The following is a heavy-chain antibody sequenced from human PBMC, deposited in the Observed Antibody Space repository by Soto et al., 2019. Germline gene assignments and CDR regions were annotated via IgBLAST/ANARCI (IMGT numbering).Heavy chain of an antibody. CDR1: GGSFSSFA. Sequence: QVQLVQSGAEMKKPGSSVKVSRNASGGSFSSFAISWVRQAPGQGLEWLGRIIPVSGTVNYAQKFQGRLTITADQSTTTAYMELTSLTSADTAMYYCARDDSTWGQGTMVTVSS. CDR2: IIPVSGTV. V-gene: IGHV1-69*18. D-gene: IGHD3-22*01. J-gene: IGHJ3*01. CDR3: ARDDST.